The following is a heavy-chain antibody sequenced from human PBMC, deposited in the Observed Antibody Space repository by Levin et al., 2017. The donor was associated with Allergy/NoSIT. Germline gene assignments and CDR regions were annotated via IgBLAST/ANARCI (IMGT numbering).Heavy chain of an antibody. CDR3: ARDFSYYFDY. V-gene: IGHV3-30*04. Sequence: GESLKISCAASGFTFSSYAMHWVRQAPGKGLEWVAVISYDGRNKYYADSVKGRFTISRDNSKSTLYLQMNSLRPEDTALYYCARDFSYYFDYWGQGTLVTVSS. CDR2: ISYDGRNK. CDR1: GFTFSSYA. J-gene: IGHJ4*02. D-gene: IGHD2/OR15-2a*01.